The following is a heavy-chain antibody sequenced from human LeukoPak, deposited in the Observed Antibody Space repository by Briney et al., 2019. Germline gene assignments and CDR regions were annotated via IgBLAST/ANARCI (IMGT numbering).Heavy chain of an antibody. CDR1: GGSISSGSYY. D-gene: IGHD1-26*01. CDR3: AGSGSYTFDY. Sequence: SETLSLTCTVSGGSISSGSYYWSWIRQPAGKGLEWIGRIYTSGSTNYNPSLKSRVTISVDASKNQFSLKLSSVTAADTAVYYCAGSGSYTFDYWGQGTLVTVSS. J-gene: IGHJ4*02. V-gene: IGHV4-61*02. CDR2: IYTSGST.